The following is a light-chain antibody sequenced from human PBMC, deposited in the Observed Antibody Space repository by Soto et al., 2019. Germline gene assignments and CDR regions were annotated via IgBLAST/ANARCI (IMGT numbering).Light chain of an antibody. J-gene: IGKJ3*01. CDR1: QSISSW. Sequence: DIQMTQSPSTLSASVGDRVTITCRASQSISSWLAWYQQKSGKAPKLLIYDASSLESGVPSRFSGSGSGTEFTLTISSLQPDDFATYYCQQYNSYSRGTFGPGTKVDIK. CDR2: DAS. CDR3: QQYNSYSRGT. V-gene: IGKV1-5*01.